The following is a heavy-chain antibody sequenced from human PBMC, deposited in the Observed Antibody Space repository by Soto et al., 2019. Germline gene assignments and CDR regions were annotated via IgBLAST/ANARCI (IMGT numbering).Heavy chain of an antibody. V-gene: IGHV3-30*03. Sequence: QVQLVESGGGVVQPGRSLRLSCAASGFTFSSYGMHWVRQAPGKGLEWVAVISYDGSNKYYADSVKGRFTISRDNSKNTLYLQMNGLIAEDTAVYYCAIYSSGWYPLDYWGQGTLVTVSS. CDR2: ISYDGSNK. CDR3: AIYSSGWYPLDY. CDR1: GFTFSSYG. D-gene: IGHD6-19*01. J-gene: IGHJ4*02.